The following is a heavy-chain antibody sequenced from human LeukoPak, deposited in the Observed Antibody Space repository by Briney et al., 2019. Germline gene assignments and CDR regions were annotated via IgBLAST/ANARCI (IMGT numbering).Heavy chain of an antibody. CDR1: GYTFTSYA. CDR3: AREQLVRGYYYYYMDV. J-gene: IGHJ6*03. CDR2: INTNTGNP. D-gene: IGHD6-6*01. Sequence: ASVKVSCKASGYTFTSYAMNWVRQAPGQGLEWMGWINTNTGNPTYAQGFTGRFVFSLDTSVSTAYLQISSLKAEDTAVYYCAREQLVRGYYYYYMDVWGKGTTVTI. V-gene: IGHV7-4-1*02.